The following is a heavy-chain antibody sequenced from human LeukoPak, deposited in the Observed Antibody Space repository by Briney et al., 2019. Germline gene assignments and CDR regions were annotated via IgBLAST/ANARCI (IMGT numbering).Heavy chain of an antibody. CDR3: ARTEDIVVVPAAIFDFMTWSFDP. D-gene: IGHD2-2*01. Sequence: ASVKVSCKASGYTFTGYYMHWVRQAPGQGLEWMGWINPNSGGTNYAQKFQGRVTMTRDTSISTAYMELSRLRSDDTAVYYCARTEDIVVVPAAIFDFMTWSFDPWGQGTLVTVSS. CDR1: GYTFTGYY. V-gene: IGHV1-2*02. CDR2: INPNSGGT. J-gene: IGHJ5*02.